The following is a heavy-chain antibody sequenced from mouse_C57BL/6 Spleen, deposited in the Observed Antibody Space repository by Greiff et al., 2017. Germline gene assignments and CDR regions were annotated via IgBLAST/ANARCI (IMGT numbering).Heavy chain of an antibody. CDR3: ARRRELGLLDY. V-gene: IGHV1-52*01. J-gene: IGHJ2*01. CDR1: GYTFTSYW. Sequence: QVQLQQPGAELVRPGSSVKLSCKASGYTFTSYWMHWVKQRPIQGLEWIGNIDPSDSETHYNQKFKDKATLTVDKSSSTAYMQLSSLTSEDSAVYYCARRRELGLLDYWGQGTTLTVSS. CDR2: IDPSDSET. D-gene: IGHD4-1*01.